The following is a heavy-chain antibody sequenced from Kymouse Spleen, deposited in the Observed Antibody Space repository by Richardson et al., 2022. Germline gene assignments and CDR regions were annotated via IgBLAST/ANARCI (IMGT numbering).Heavy chain of an antibody. CDR1: GGSFSGYY. D-gene: IGHD6-6*01. Sequence: QVQLQQWGAGLLKPSETLSLTCAVYGGSFSGYYWSWIRQPPGKGLEWIGEINHSGSTNYNPSLKSRVTISVDTSKNQFSLKLSSVTAADTAVYYCARDTLAGYFDYWGQGTLVTVSS. J-gene: IGHJ4*02. CDR2: INHSGST. V-gene: IGHV4-34*01. CDR3: ARDTLAGYFDY.